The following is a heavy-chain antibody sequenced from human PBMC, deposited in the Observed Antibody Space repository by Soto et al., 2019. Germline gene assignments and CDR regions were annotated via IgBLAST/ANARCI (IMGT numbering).Heavy chain of an antibody. Sequence: SETLSLTCTVSGGSISSYYWSWIRQPPGKGLEWFGYIYYSGSTNYNPSLKSRVTISVDTSKNQFSLKLSSVTAADTAVYYCARSYGSGSYYNVFSRAYYMDVWGKGTTVTVSS. CDR2: IYYSGST. CDR1: GGSISSYY. J-gene: IGHJ6*03. V-gene: IGHV4-59*01. D-gene: IGHD3-10*01. CDR3: ARSYGSGSYYNVFSRAYYMDV.